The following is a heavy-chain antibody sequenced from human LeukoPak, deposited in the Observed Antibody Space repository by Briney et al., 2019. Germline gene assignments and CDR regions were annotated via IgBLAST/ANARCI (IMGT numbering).Heavy chain of an antibody. CDR3: AKDPVGQVRGVISGTFDY. J-gene: IGHJ4*02. CDR1: GFTFSSYW. CDR2: IKQDGSEK. V-gene: IGHV3-7*03. Sequence: PGGSLRLSCAASGFTFSSYWMSWVRQAPGKGLEWVANIKQDGSEKYYVDSVKGRFTISRDNAKNSLYPQMNSLRAEDTAVYYCAKDPVGQVRGVISGTFDYWGQGTLVTVSS. D-gene: IGHD3-10*01.